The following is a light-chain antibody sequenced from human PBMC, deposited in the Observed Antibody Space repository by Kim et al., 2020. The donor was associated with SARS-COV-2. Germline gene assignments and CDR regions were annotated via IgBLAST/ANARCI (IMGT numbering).Light chain of an antibody. Sequence: SPGDRATLSCRASQSVRSNYLTWYQQKPGQAPRLLIYGASSRATGIPDRFSGTGSGTDFTLIISRLEPEDFAVYYCQQYGSSPLTFGGGTKVDIK. CDR1: QSVRSNY. CDR3: QQYGSSPLT. J-gene: IGKJ4*01. CDR2: GAS. V-gene: IGKV3-20*01.